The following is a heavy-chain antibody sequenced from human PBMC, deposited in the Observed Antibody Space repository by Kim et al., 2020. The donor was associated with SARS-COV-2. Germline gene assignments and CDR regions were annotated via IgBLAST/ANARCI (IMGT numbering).Heavy chain of an antibody. J-gene: IGHJ4*02. CDR3: AREVRQQLANFDY. D-gene: IGHD6-13*01. V-gene: IGHV4-59*01. Sequence: NPSRTSRVTISIDTSKNQFSLKLSSVTAADTAVYYCAREVRQQLANFDYWGQGTLVTVSS.